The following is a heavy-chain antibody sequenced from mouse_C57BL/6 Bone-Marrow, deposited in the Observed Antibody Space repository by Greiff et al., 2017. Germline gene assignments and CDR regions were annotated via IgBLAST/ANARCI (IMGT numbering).Heavy chain of an antibody. V-gene: IGHV1-15*01. J-gene: IGHJ3*01. Sequence: VQLQQSGAELVRPGASVTLSCKASGYTFTDYEMHWVKQTPVHGLEWIGAIDPETGGTAYNQKFKGKAILTADKSSSTAYMELRSLTSEDSAVYYCTRGLGRGAWFAYWGQGTLVTVSA. CDR1: GYTFTDYE. CDR2: IDPETGGT. D-gene: IGHD4-1*01. CDR3: TRGLGRGAWFAY.